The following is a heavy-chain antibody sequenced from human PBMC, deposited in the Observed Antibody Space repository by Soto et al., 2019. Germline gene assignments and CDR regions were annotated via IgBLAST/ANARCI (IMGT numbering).Heavy chain of an antibody. V-gene: IGHV4-39*07. D-gene: IGHD3-22*01. CDR1: GVSVSTNTQY. J-gene: IGHJ5*02. CDR2: IYYGGRT. CDR3: ARGRQHDSSVNWFDP. Sequence: SETLSLTCTVSGVSVSTNTQYWGWIRQSPGKGLEWIGSIYYGGRTYYNPSPKSRVTISVDTSKNQFSLRLSSVTAADTAVYYCARGRQHDSSVNWFDPWGQGTLVTVSS.